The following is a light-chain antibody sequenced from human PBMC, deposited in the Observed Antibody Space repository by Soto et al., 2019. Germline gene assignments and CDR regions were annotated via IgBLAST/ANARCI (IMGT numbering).Light chain of an antibody. CDR2: WAS. CDR3: QQYYSTPYT. CDR1: QSVLYSSNNKNY. Sequence: DIVMTQSPDSLAVYLGERATINCKSSQSVLYSSNNKNYLAWYQQKPGQTPKLLIYWASTRESGVPDRFSGSGSGTDCTLTNSSLQAEDGAVYFCQQYYSTPYTFGQGTNLEIK. V-gene: IGKV4-1*01. J-gene: IGKJ2*01.